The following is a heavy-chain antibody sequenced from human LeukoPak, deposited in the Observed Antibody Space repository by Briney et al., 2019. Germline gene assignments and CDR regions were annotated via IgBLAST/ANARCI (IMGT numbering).Heavy chain of an antibody. Sequence: GASVKVSCKASGYTFTSYYMHWVRQAPGQGLEWMGWINPNSGGTNYAQKFQGRVTMTRDTSISTAYMELSRLRSDDTAVYYCARDYYDSSGYVDYWGQGTLVTVSS. J-gene: IGHJ4*02. CDR2: INPNSGGT. CDR1: GYTFTSYY. V-gene: IGHV1-2*02. CDR3: ARDYYDSSGYVDY. D-gene: IGHD3-22*01.